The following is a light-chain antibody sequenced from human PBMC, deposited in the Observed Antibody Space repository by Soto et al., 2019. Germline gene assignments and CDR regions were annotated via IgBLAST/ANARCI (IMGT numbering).Light chain of an antibody. CDR2: RGS. CDR1: QNIRGNE. V-gene: IGKV3-20*01. CDR3: QDSGTSAPWT. Sequence: EVVLTQSPGTLSLSPGERATLSCRASQNIRGNELAWYQQKPGQAPRLLFYRGSSRAPGIPDRFSGRGSGTDFTLTISRLEPVDFAVYYCQDSGTSAPWTFGQGTKVEIK. J-gene: IGKJ1*01.